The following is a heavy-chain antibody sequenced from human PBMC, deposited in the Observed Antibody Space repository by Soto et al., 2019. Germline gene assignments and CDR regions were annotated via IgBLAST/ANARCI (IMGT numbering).Heavy chain of an antibody. J-gene: IGHJ3*02. V-gene: IGHV3-53*01. CDR2: IYSGGST. CDR1: GFTVSSNY. Sequence: GGYLRLSCAASGFTVSSNYMSWVRQAPGKGLEWVSVIYSGGSTYYADSMKDRFTISRDNSKNTLYLQMNSLRAEDTAVYYCARDLNACDIGGQGTMVTVSS. CDR3: ARDLNACDI.